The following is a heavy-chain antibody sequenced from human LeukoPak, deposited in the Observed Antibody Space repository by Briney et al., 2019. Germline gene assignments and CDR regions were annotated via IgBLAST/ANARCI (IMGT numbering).Heavy chain of an antibody. D-gene: IGHD3-10*01. CDR2: IIPIFGTA. V-gene: IGHV1-69*01. CDR1: GGTFSSYA. Sequence: SVKISCKASGGTFSSYAISWVRQAPGQGLKWMGGIIPIFGTANYAQKFQGRVTITADESTSTAYMELSSLRSEDTAVYYCARNLMVRGVIIIGAFDIWGQGTMVTVSS. J-gene: IGHJ3*02. CDR3: ARNLMVRGVIIIGAFDI.